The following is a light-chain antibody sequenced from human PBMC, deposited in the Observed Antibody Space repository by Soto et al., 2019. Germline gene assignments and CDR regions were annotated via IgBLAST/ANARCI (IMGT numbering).Light chain of an antibody. J-gene: IGKJ5*01. V-gene: IGKV1-33*01. CDR2: DAS. CDR3: QQYENLPT. Sequence: QMTQSPSSLSASVGDRVTITCQASQNINNYLNWYQQKPGRAPKLLIYDASNLEAGVPSRFGGSGSGTDFTFTISRLQPEDIATYYWQQYENLPTFGQGTRLEIK. CDR1: QNINNY.